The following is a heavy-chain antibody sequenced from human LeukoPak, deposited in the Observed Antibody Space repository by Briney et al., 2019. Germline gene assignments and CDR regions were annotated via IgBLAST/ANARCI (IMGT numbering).Heavy chain of an antibody. CDR3: ARGGKNIAAAGHFDY. V-gene: IGHV1-46*01. J-gene: IGHJ4*02. D-gene: IGHD6-13*01. CDR1: GCTFTSYY. Sequence: GASVKVSCKASGCTFTSYYMHWVRQAPGQGLEWMGIINPSGGSTSYAQEFQGRVTMTRDTSTSTVYMELSSLRSEDTAVYYCARGGKNIAAAGHFDYWGQGTLVTVSS. CDR2: INPSGGST.